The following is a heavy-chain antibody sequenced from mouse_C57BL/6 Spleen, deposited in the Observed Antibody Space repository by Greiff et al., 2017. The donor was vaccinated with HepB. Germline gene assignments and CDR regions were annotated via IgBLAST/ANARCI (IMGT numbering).Heavy chain of an antibody. CDR1: GFTFSDYY. Sequence: EVKLVESEGGLVQPGSSMKLSCTASGFTFSDYYMDWVRQVPEKGLEWVANINYDGSSTYYLESLKSRFIISKDNAKNTLYLQMSSLKSEDSATYHCARGKGAMDYWGQGTSVTVSS. CDR3: ARGKGAMDY. CDR2: INYDGSST. V-gene: IGHV5-16*01. J-gene: IGHJ4*01.